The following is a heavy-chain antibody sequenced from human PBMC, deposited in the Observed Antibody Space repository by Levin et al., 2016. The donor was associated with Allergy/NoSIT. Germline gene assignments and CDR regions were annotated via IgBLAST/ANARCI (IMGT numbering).Heavy chain of an antibody. D-gene: IGHD2-2*01. CDR2: INPNSGGT. CDR3: ARGRGTVVVPAAVKTAGWFDP. J-gene: IGHJ5*02. Sequence: WVRQAPGQGLEWMGWINPNSGGTNYAQKFQGRVTMTRDTSISTAYMELSRLRSDDTAVYYCARGRGTVVVPAAVKTAGWFDPWGQGTLVTVSS. V-gene: IGHV1-2*02.